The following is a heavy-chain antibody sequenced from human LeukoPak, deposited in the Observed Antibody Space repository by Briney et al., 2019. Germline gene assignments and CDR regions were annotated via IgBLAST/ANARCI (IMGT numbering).Heavy chain of an antibody. D-gene: IGHD1-26*01. Sequence: SQTLSLTCAISGVSVSSNTAAWNWIRQSPSRGLEWLGRTYYRSKLYNDYAVSVKSRITINPDTSKNQFSLQLNSVTPEDTAVYYCARVLDVGPTYFDYWGQGTLVTVSS. J-gene: IGHJ4*02. CDR3: ARVLDVGPTYFDY. V-gene: IGHV6-1*01. CDR2: TYYRSKLYN. CDR1: GVSVSSNTAA.